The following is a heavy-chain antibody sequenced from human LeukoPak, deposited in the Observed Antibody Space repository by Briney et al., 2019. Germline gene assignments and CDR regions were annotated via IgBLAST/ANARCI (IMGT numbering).Heavy chain of an antibody. CDR2: INNDGSST. D-gene: IGHD6-6*01. Sequence: GGSLRLSCAASGFTFSSYWMHWVRQAPGKGLVWVSRINNDGSSTSYADSVKGRSTISRDNAKNTLYLQMNSLGAEDTAVYYCARGGSSSHMDVWGKGTTVTVSS. CDR3: ARGGSSSHMDV. V-gene: IGHV3-74*01. J-gene: IGHJ6*03. CDR1: GFTFSSYW.